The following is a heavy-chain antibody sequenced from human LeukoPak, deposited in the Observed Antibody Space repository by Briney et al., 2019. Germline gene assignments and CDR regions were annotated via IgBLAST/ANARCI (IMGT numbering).Heavy chain of an antibody. Sequence: GGSLRLSCAASGFTVSSNYMSWVRQAPGKGLEWVSVSYSGGSSYYADSVKGRFTISRDNSKNTLYLQMNSLRAEDTAVYYCARDRLGIAAAGTRGFDYWGQGTLVTVSS. CDR2: SYSGGSS. D-gene: IGHD6-13*01. CDR1: GFTVSSNY. J-gene: IGHJ4*02. CDR3: ARDRLGIAAAGTRGFDY. V-gene: IGHV3-53*01.